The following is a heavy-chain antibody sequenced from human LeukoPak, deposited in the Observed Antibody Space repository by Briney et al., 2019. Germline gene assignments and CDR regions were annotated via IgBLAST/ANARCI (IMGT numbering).Heavy chain of an antibody. J-gene: IGHJ6*04. D-gene: IGHD2-2*01. CDR3: ARAHVEYPLLTNYYYYGMDV. CDR1: GFTVSSNY. Sequence: TGGSLRLSCAASGFTVSSNYMSWVRQTPGKGLEWVSVIYSGGSTYYADSVKGRFTISRDNSKNTLYLQMNSLRAEDTAVYYCARAHVEYPLLTNYYYYGMDVWGKGTTVTVSS. V-gene: IGHV3-53*01. CDR2: IYSGGST.